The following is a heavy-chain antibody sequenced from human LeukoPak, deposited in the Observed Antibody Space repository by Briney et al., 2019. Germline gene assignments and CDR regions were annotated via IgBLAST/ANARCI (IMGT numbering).Heavy chain of an antibody. D-gene: IGHD3-22*01. Sequence: SETLSLTCTVSGGSISSSSYYWGWIRQPPGKGLEWIGSIYYSGSTYYNPSLKSRVTISVDTSKNQFSLKLSSVTAADTAVYYCARGISSGYYTSGSRRRYYFDYWGQGTLVTVSS. V-gene: IGHV4-39*07. J-gene: IGHJ4*02. CDR2: IYYSGST. CDR3: ARGISSGYYTSGSRRRYYFDY. CDR1: GGSISSSSYY.